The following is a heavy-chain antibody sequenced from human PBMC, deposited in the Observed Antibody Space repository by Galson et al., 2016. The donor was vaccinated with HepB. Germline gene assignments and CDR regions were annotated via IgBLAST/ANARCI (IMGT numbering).Heavy chain of an antibody. CDR3: ARDRIKVVPPVIDWFDP. Sequence: SVKVSCKASGYTFTSYDISWVRQAPGQGLEWMGWIATYNGDTNYAQKFQGRLTMTTEPSTTTAYMELRSLRFDDTAVYYCARDRIKVVPPVIDWFDPWGQGTLVTVSS. D-gene: IGHD2-2*01. V-gene: IGHV1-18*04. CDR2: IATYNGDT. J-gene: IGHJ5*02. CDR1: GYTFTSYD.